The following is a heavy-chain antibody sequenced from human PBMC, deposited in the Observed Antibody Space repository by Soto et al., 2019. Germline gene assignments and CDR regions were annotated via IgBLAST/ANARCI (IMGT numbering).Heavy chain of an antibody. V-gene: IGHV1-69*12. CDR2: IIRIFGKA. CDR3: SAGLEHIVVVTSPDY. J-gene: IGHJ4*02. D-gene: IGHD2-21*02. Sequence: QVQLVQSGAAVKKPGSSVKVSCKASGGTFSSYAISWVRQAPGQGLEWMGGIIRIFGKANYAQKFQGRVTITVDESTNTADMELSSLSSEDTTVYYCSAGLEHIVVVTSPDYWGQGTLVTVSS. CDR1: GGTFSSYA.